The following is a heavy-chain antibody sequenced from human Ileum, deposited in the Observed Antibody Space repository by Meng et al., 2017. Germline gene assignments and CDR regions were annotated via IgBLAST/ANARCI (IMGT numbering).Heavy chain of an antibody. Sequence: VQFVGSGGGFVKPGGSLRLSCAASGFTFSDRWMTWVRQAPGKGLEWVGHIQSKADGGTTDYAAPVKGRFTISRDDSKSTLYLQMNSLKTEDTAVYYCTTFYAGYWGQGTLVTVSS. D-gene: IGHD3-16*01. CDR2: IQSKADGGTT. J-gene: IGHJ4*02. CDR3: TTFYAGY. CDR1: GFTFSDRW. V-gene: IGHV3-15*01.